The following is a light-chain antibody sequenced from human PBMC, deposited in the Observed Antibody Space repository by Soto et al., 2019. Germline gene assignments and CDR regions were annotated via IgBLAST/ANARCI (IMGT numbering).Light chain of an antibody. CDR1: QSVSSN. CDR2: GAS. Sequence: EIVMTQSPDILSVSPGERATLSCRASQSVSSNLAWYQQKPGQAPRLLIYGASSRATGIPDRFSGSGSGTDFTLTISRLEPEDFAVYYCQQYGSSPITCGQGTRL. CDR3: QQYGSSPIT. J-gene: IGKJ5*01. V-gene: IGKV3-20*01.